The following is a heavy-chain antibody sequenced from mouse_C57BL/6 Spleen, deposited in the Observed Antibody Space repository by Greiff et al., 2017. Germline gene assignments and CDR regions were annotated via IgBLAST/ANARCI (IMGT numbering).Heavy chain of an antibody. CDR3: ARPPYGSSAHWYFDG. CDR2: INPNNGGT. D-gene: IGHD1-1*01. V-gene: IGHV1-22*01. Sequence: VQLKESGPELVKPGASVKMSCKASGYTFTDYNMPWVKQSHGKSLEWIGYINPNNGGTSYNQKFKGKATLTVNKSSSTAYMELRSLTSEDSAVYYCARPPYGSSAHWYFDGWGTGTTVTVSS. CDR1: GYTFTDYN. J-gene: IGHJ1*03.